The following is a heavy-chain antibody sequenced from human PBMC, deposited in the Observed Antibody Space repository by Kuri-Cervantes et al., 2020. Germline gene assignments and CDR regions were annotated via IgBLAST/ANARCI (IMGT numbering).Heavy chain of an antibody. CDR1: GYTFANYG. J-gene: IGHJ1*01. Sequence: ASVKVSCKGSGYTFANYGISWVRQAPGQGLEWMGRITAYNGDTEYTQKFQGRVTMTRDTSTSTAYMELRSLRSEDTAVYYCATDRHYGDYDWVQHWGQGTLVTVSS. CDR3: ATDRHYGDYDWVQH. V-gene: IGHV1-18*01. D-gene: IGHD4-17*01. CDR2: ITAYNGDT.